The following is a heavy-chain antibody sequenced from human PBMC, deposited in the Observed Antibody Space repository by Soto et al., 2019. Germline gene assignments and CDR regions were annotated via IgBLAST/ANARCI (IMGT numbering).Heavy chain of an antibody. CDR1: GFTFSSYG. J-gene: IGHJ5*02. CDR2: ISYDGSNK. CDR3: AKDKPWFDP. Sequence: QVQLVESGGGVVQPGRSLRLSCAASGFTFSSYGMHWVRQAPGKGLEWVAVISYDGSNKYYADSVKGRLTISRDNSKNTLYLQMNSLRAEDTAVYYCAKDKPWFDPWGQGTLVTVSS. V-gene: IGHV3-30*18.